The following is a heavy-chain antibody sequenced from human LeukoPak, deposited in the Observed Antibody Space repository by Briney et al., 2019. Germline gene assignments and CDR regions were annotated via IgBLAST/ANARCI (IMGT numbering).Heavy chain of an antibody. D-gene: IGHD4-23*01. CDR3: AKWGDYGGNSDY. V-gene: IGHV3-9*01. CDR1: GFTFDDYA. J-gene: IGHJ4*02. Sequence: GGSLRLSCAASGFTFDDYAMHWVRQAPGKGLEWVSGITWNSGPIGYADSVKGRFTITRDNSKNTLYLQMNSLRAEDTAVYYCAKWGDYGGNSDYWGQGTLVTVSS. CDR2: ITWNSGPI.